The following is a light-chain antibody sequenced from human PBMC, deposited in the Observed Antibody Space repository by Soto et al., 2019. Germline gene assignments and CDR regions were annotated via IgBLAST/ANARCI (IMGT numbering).Light chain of an antibody. Sequence: DIQMTQSPSSLSASVGDRVTITCRASQSISRYLNWYQQKPGKAPKLLIYAASSLQSGVPSRFSGSASGTVFSRAICFLQPVDFSSYYCQHCDSTPPMWTFGQGTKVEIK. J-gene: IGKJ1*01. CDR1: QSISRY. CDR2: AAS. V-gene: IGKV1-39*01. CDR3: QHCDSTPPMWT.